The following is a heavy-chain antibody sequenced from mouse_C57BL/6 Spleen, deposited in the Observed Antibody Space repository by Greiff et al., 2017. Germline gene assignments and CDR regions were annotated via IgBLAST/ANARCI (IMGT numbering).Heavy chain of an antibody. J-gene: IGHJ4*01. V-gene: IGHV3-6*01. CDR1: GYSITSGYY. CDR3: ARDYGSSYRYAMDY. Sequence: ESGPGLVKPSQSLSLTCSVTGYSITSGYYWNWIRQFPGNKLEWMGYISYDGSNNYNPSLKNRISITRDTSKNQFFLKLNSVTTEDTATYYCARDYGSSYRYAMDYWGQGTSVTVSS. D-gene: IGHD1-1*01. CDR2: ISYDGSN.